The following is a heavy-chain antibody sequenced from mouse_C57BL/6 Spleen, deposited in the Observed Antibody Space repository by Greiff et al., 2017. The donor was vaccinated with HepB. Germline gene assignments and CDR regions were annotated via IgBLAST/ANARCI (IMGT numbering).Heavy chain of an antibody. CDR1: GYAFSSSW. J-gene: IGHJ2*01. Sequence: QVQLKQSGPELVKPGASVKISCKASGYAFSSSWMNWVKQRPGKGLEWIGRIYPGDGDTNYNGKFKGKATLTADKSSSTAYMQLSSLTSEDSAVYFCAPNTRNYFDYWGQGTTLTVSS. V-gene: IGHV1-82*01. D-gene: IGHD5-1-1*01. CDR2: IYPGDGDT. CDR3: APNTRNYFDY.